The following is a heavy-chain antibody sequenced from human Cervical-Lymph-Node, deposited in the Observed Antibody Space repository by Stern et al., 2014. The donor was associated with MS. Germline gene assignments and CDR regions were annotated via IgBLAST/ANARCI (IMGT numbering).Heavy chain of an antibody. D-gene: IGHD1-7*01. CDR2: ILDDGNKK. J-gene: IGHJ4*02. Sequence: VQLVESGGGVVQPGRSLRLSCAASGFTFSNYGMHWVRQAPGKGLEWLAVILDDGNKKYYADFLKGRFTISRDNSKNTLFLQMSSLTAEDTALYYCARGNWNYEGMGYWGQGTLVTVSS. CDR1: GFTFSNYG. CDR3: ARGNWNYEGMGY. V-gene: IGHV3-33*01.